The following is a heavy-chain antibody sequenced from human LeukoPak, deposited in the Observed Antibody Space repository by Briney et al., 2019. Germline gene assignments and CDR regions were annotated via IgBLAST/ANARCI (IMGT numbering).Heavy chain of an antibody. J-gene: IGHJ4*02. Sequence: NIGGSLRLSCAASGFTFSTYPMTWVRQAPGKGLEWISHIRGSGTTDYADSVKGRFTISRDNAKNSLYLQLSSLRAEDTAVYYCARDYDYGFDNWGQGTLVTVSS. CDR3: ARDYDYGFDN. D-gene: IGHD4-17*01. V-gene: IGHV3-69-1*01. CDR1: GFTFSTYP. CDR2: IRGSGTT.